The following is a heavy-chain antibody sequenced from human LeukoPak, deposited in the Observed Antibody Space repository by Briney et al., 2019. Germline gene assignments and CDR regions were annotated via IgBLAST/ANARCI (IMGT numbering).Heavy chain of an antibody. Sequence: GGSLRLSCAVSGLTFRIHDMTWVRQAPGKGLEWISLISGSDGRTYYADSVKGRFTISRDNSKNTLFLQMNSLRVEDTAVYYCAKAAGSIVVVPAAIGKICFDSWDLGTLVTVSS. CDR2: ISGSDGRT. CDR1: GLTFRIHD. D-gene: IGHD2-15*01. J-gene: IGHJ5*01. V-gene: IGHV3-23*01. CDR3: AKAAGSIVVVPAAIGKICFDS.